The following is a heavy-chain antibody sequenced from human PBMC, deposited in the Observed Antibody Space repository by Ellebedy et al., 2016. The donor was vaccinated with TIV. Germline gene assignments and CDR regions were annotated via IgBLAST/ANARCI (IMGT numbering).Heavy chain of an antibody. D-gene: IGHD2-21*02. V-gene: IGHV3-30*02. CDR3: ARDEVGGGDSYLKY. CDR2: VRHEGERD. Sequence: PGGSLRLSCEASGFTFNSYEMHWVRQAPGKGLEWVAYVRHEGERDSLAESLEGRFAISRDNSRNTLFLQMNSLRPEDTAVYFCARDEVGGGDSYLKYWGQGTLVTVSS. J-gene: IGHJ4*02. CDR1: GFTFNSYE.